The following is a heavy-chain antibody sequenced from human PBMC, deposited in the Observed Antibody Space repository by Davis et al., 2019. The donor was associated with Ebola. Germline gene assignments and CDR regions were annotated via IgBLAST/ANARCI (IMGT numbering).Heavy chain of an antibody. D-gene: IGHD3-22*01. CDR3: AKVYEPKYYYDSSGYYYDDY. CDR1: GFTFDDYA. V-gene: IGHV3-23*01. Sequence: GESLKISCAASGFTFDDYAMSWVRQAPGKGLEWVSAISGSGGSTYYADSVKGRFTISRDNAKNSLYLQMNSLRAEDTAVYYCAKVYEPKYYYDSSGYYYDDYWGQGTLVTVSS. CDR2: ISGSGGST. J-gene: IGHJ4*02.